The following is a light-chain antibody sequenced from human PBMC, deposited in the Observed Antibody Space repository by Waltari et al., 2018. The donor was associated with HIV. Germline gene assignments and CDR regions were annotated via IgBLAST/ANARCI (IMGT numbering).Light chain of an antibody. CDR3: MQVIIWPHT. V-gene: IGKV2-30*02. J-gene: IGKJ2*01. CDR2: RAS. CDR1: QSLQHSDGHSD. Sequence: EVVLTQPPVSLHVARGRAASISCTCHQSLQHSDGHSDLFWYHQRPGQSPRRLIYRASKRDSGVPVRFSGSGSGTDFTLKISRVEAEDAGFYFCMQVIIWPHTFGQGTKLEI.